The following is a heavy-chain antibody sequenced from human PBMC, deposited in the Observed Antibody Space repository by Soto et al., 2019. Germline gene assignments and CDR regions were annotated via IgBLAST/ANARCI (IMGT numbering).Heavy chain of an antibody. CDR1: GFTFSSYD. Sequence: PGGSLRLSCAASGFTFSSYDMHWVRQATGKGLEWVSAIGTAGDTYYPGSVKGRFTISRENAKNSLYLQMNSLRAGDTAVYYCERDRYNYGMDVWGQGTTVTVSS. V-gene: IGHV3-13*01. CDR3: ERDRYNYGMDV. D-gene: IGHD3-16*02. CDR2: IGTAGDT. J-gene: IGHJ6*02.